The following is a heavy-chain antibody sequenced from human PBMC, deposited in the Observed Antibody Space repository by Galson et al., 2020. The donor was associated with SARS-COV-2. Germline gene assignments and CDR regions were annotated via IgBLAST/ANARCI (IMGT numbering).Heavy chain of an antibody. D-gene: IGHD3-10*01. Sequence: ASVKVSCKASGYTFTSYGISWVRQAPGQGLEWMGWISAYNGNTNYAQKLQGRVTMTTDTSTSTAYMELRSLRSDDTAVYYCASGRLWFGELYQGYFQSWGQGTLVTVSS. CDR1: GYTFTSYG. V-gene: IGHV1-18*04. CDR2: ISAYNGNT. J-gene: IGHJ1*01. CDR3: ASGRLWFGELYQGYFQS.